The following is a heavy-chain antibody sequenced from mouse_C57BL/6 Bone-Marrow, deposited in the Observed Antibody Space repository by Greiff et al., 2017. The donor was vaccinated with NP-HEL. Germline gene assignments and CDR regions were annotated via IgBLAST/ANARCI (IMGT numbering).Heavy chain of an antibody. CDR3: ARDGLSYFDY. J-gene: IGHJ2*01. Sequence: QVQLQQPGAELVMPGASVKLSCKASGYTFTSYWMHWVKQRPGQGLEWIGEIDPSDSYTNYNQKFKDKSTLTVDKSSSTADMQLSSLTSEDAAVYYCARDGLSYFDYWGQGTTLTVSS. CDR1: GYTFTSYW. CDR2: IDPSDSYT. V-gene: IGHV1-69*01.